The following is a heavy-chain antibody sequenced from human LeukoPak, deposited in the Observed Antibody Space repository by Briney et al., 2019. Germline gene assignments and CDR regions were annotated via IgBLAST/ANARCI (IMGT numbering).Heavy chain of an antibody. D-gene: IGHD6-19*01. J-gene: IGHJ4*02. CDR1: GFSFSTYW. CDR2: INPEGAST. Sequence: PGGSLRLSCTASGFSFSTYWMFWVRQAPGKGLVWVSQINPEGASTTYGDPAKGRFTASRDNAKNALHLQMNSLRVDDTAVYYCARETAITAGIDFWGQGTLVTVSS. CDR3: ARETAITAGIDF. V-gene: IGHV3-74*01.